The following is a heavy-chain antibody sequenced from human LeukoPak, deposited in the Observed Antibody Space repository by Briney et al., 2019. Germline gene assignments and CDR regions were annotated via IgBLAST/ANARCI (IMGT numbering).Heavy chain of an antibody. J-gene: IGHJ4*02. CDR1: GFTFSSYG. CDR3: AKGGGSSGYYTHLDS. Sequence: GGSLRLSCAASGFTFSSYGMHWVRQAPGKGLEWVAVISYDGSNKYYADSVKGRFTISRDNSKNTLYLQMNSLGTEDSAIYYCAKGGGSSGYYTHLDSWGQGTLVTVSS. V-gene: IGHV3-30*18. CDR2: ISYDGSNK. D-gene: IGHD3-3*01.